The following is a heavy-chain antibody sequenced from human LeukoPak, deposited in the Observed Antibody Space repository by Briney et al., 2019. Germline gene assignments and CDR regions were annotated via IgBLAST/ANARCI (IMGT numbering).Heavy chain of an antibody. CDR1: GSTFSDYA. D-gene: IGHD6-13*01. Sequence: GGSLRLSCAASGSTFSDYAMSWVRQAPGKGLEWVSAISGSGGSTYYADSVKGRFTISRDNSKNTLYLQMNSLRAEDTAVYYCAKAKFVGIAAAGKVNWFDPWGQGTLVTVSS. V-gene: IGHV3-23*01. J-gene: IGHJ5*02. CDR3: AKAKFVGIAAAGKVNWFDP. CDR2: ISGSGGST.